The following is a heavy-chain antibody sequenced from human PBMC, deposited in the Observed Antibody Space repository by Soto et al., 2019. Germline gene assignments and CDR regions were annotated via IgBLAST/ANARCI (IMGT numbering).Heavy chain of an antibody. CDR1: GGSISSGGYY. D-gene: IGHD4-17*01. CDR2: IYYSGST. J-gene: IGHJ3*02. CDR3: ARDPTTGRDRNAFDI. Sequence: QVQLQESGPGLVKPSQTLSLTCTVSGGSISSGGYYWSWIRQHPGKGLEWIGYIYYSGSTYYNPSLKRRVTISVDTSKNQFSLKLSSVTAADTAVYYCARDPTTGRDRNAFDIWGQGTMVTVSS. V-gene: IGHV4-31*03.